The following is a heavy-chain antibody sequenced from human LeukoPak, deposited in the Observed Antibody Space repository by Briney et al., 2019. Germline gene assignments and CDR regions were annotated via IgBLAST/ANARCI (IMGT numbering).Heavy chain of an antibody. D-gene: IGHD3-3*01. CDR3: ARSSDFWSGYPLDY. CDR1: GYTFTSYG. CDR2: ISAYNGNT. V-gene: IGHV1-18*01. J-gene: IGHJ4*02. Sequence: ASVKVSCKASGYTFTSYGISWVRQAPGQGPEWMGWISAYNGNTNYAQKLQGRVTMTTDTSTSTAYMELRSLRSDDTAVYYCARSSDFWSGYPLDYWGQGTLVTVSS.